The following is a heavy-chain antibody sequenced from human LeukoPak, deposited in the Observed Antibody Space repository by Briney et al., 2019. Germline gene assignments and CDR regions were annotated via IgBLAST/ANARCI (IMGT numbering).Heavy chain of an antibody. Sequence: GGSLRLSCAASGFTFSTYAISWVRQAPGKGLEWVGRIKSKSDGGTTDYAAPVKGRFTISRDDSKNTLYLQMNSLKTEDTAVYYCTTVASVVVVGATSLPFDYWGQGTLVTVSS. D-gene: IGHD2-15*01. J-gene: IGHJ4*02. CDR1: GFTFSTYA. V-gene: IGHV3-15*01. CDR2: IKSKSDGGTT. CDR3: TTVASVVVVGATSLPFDY.